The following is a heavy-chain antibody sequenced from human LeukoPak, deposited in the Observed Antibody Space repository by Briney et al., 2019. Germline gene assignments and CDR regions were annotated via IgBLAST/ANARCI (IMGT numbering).Heavy chain of an antibody. Sequence: GGSLRLSCAASGFTFTSHWMHWVRHVPGKGLVWVSRINSDGSNTFYADSVKGRFTISRDNSKNTLYLQMNSLRAEDTAVYYCAKVGDYGDHGAFDYWGQGTLVTVSS. D-gene: IGHD4-17*01. CDR2: INSDGSNT. V-gene: IGHV3-74*01. J-gene: IGHJ4*02. CDR3: AKVGDYGDHGAFDY. CDR1: GFTFTSHW.